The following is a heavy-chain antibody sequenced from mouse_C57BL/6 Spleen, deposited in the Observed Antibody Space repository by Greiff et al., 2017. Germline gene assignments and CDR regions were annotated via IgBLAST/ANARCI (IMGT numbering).Heavy chain of an antibody. CDR3: AGYAMDY. J-gene: IGHJ4*01. CDR1: GFTFSSYA. CDR2: ISDGGSYT. Sequence: EVKVVESGGGLVKPGGSLKLSCAASGFTFSSYAMSWVRQTPEKRLEWVATISDGGSYTYYPDNVQGRFTISRDNAKHNLYLQMSHLKSEDTAMYYWAGYAMDYWGQGTSVTVSS. V-gene: IGHV5-4*03.